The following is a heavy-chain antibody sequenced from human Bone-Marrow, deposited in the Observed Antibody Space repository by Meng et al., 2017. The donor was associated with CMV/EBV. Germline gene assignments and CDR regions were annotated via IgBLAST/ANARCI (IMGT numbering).Heavy chain of an antibody. D-gene: IGHD2-2*01. CDR1: GYTFSSYG. Sequence: ASVKVSCKASGYTFSSYGISWVRQAPGQGFEWMGWISPKNGDTKYAQNLQGRVTMTTDTSTSTAYMELRSLRSDDTAVYYCARYQLLLYYGMDVWGQGTTVTVSS. CDR3: ARYQLLLYYGMDV. J-gene: IGHJ6*02. CDR2: ISPKNGDT. V-gene: IGHV1-18*01.